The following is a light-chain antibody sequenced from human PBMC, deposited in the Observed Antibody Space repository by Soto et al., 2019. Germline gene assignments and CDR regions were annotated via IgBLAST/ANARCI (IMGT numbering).Light chain of an antibody. CDR1: SSDVGGYNY. V-gene: IGLV2-14*01. CDR2: DVS. CDR3: SSYTWCSTLIYV. Sequence: QSALTQPASVSGSPGQSITISCTGTSSDVGGYNYVSWYQQHPGKAPKLMIYDVSNRPSGVSNRFSGSKSGNTASLTISGLKAEDVADYSCSSYTWCSTLIYVFGTGTKLTLL. J-gene: IGLJ1*01.